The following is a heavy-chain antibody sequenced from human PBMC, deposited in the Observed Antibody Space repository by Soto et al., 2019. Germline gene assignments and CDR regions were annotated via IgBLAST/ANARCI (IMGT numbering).Heavy chain of an antibody. D-gene: IGHD3-9*01. CDR2: FDPEDGET. V-gene: IGHV1-24*01. CDR3: AIYPYYDILTGYPDAFDI. CDR1: GYTLTELS. J-gene: IGHJ3*02. Sequence: GASVKVSCKVSGYTLTELSMHWVRQAPGKGLEWMGGFDPEDGETIYAQKFQGRVTMTEDTSTDTAYMELSSLRSEDTAVYYCAIYPYYDILTGYPDAFDIRGQGTMVTVSS.